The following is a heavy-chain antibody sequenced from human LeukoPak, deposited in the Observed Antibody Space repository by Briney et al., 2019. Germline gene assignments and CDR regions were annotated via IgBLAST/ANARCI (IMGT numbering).Heavy chain of an antibody. D-gene: IGHD6-13*01. CDR2: MNPNSGNT. CDR1: GYTFTSYD. Sequence: ASVKVSCKASGYTFTSYDINWVRQATGQGLEWMGWMNPNSGNTGCAQKFQGRVTMTRNTSISTAYMELSSLRSEDTAVYYCAGLAAAGTIFYWGQGTLVTVSS. V-gene: IGHV1-8*01. CDR3: AGLAAAGTIFY. J-gene: IGHJ4*02.